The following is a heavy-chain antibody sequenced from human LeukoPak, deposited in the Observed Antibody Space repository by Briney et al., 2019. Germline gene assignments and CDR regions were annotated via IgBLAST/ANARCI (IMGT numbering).Heavy chain of an antibody. CDR3: ARDRPVALVMMDV. J-gene: IGHJ6*04. CDR1: GYTFTSYY. D-gene: IGHD6-19*01. V-gene: IGHV1-46*01. Sequence: ASVKVPCKASGYTFTSYYMHWVRQAPGQGLEWMGIINPSGGSTSYAQKFQGRVTMTRDMSTSTVYMELSSLRSEDTAVYYCARDRPVALVMMDVWGKGTTVTVSS. CDR2: INPSGGST.